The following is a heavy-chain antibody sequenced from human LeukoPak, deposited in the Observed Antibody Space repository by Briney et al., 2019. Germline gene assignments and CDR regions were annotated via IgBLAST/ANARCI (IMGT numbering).Heavy chain of an antibody. Sequence: ASVKVSCKASGYTLTGYHMHWVRQAPGQGLEWMGRINPNSGGTNYAQKFQGRVTMTRDTSISTAYMELSRLRSDDTAVYYCARGPSKGMVRGVSLDYWGQGTLVTVSS. CDR1: GYTLTGYH. CDR2: INPNSGGT. J-gene: IGHJ4*02. V-gene: IGHV1-2*02. CDR3: ARGPSKGMVRGVSLDY. D-gene: IGHD3-10*01.